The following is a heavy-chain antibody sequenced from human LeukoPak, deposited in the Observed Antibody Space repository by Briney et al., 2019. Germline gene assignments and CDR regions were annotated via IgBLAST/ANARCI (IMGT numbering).Heavy chain of an antibody. CDR1: GYSISSGYY. V-gene: IGHV4-38-2*02. CDR3: AREGPYDFWSGYLDY. CDR2: IHHSGST. D-gene: IGHD3-3*01. Sequence: SETLSLTCAVSGYSISSGYYWGWIRQPPGKGLEWIGSIHHSGSTYYNPSLNSRVTISVDTSKNQFSLKLSSVTAADTAVYYCAREGPYDFWSGYLDYWGQGTLVTVSS. J-gene: IGHJ4*02.